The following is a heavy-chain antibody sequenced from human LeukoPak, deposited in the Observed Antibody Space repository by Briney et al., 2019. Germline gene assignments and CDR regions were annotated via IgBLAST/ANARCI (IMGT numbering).Heavy chain of an antibody. J-gene: IGHJ4*02. V-gene: IGHV3-30-3*01. Sequence: PGRSLRLSCAASGFTFSSYAMHWVRQAPGKGLEWVAVISYDGSNKYYADSVKGRFTISRDNAKNSLYLQMNSLRAEDTAVYYCARDRIVGATDYWGQGTLVTVSS. CDR3: ARDRIVGATDY. CDR2: ISYDGSNK. CDR1: GFTFSSYA. D-gene: IGHD1-26*01.